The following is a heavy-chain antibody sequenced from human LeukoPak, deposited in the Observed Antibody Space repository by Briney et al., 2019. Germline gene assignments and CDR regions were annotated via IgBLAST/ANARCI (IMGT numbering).Heavy chain of an antibody. V-gene: IGHV4-59*01. CDR3: ARDLSGYYHDAFDI. J-gene: IGHJ3*02. D-gene: IGHD3-22*01. Sequence: SETLSLTCTVSGGSISSYYWSWIRQPPGKGLEWIGYIYYSGSTNYNPSLKSRVTISVDTSKNQFSLKLSSVTAADTAVYYCARDLSGYYHDAFDIWGQGTMVTVSS. CDR1: GGSISSYY. CDR2: IYYSGST.